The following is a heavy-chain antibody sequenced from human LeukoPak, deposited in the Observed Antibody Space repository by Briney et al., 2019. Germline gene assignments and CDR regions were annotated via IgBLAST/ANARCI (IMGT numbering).Heavy chain of an antibody. CDR2: ISSCSSTI. Sequence: GGSRRLSCAASGFTFRSYSMNWVRQAAGKGLEWLSYISSCSSTIYYADSVKGRFTISRDNAKNSLYLQMNSLRDEDSAVYYCAISDSKWGQGTLVTVSS. V-gene: IGHV3-48*02. D-gene: IGHD3-22*01. J-gene: IGHJ4*02. CDR3: AISDSK. CDR1: GFTFRSYS.